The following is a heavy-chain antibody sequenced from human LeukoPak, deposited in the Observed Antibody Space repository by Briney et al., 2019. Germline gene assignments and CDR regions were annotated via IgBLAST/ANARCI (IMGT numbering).Heavy chain of an antibody. CDR1: GYTFTSYY. J-gene: IGHJ6*02. D-gene: IGHD2-2*01. CDR3: ARDIVVVPALYGMDV. Sequence: ASVKVSCKASGYTFTSYYMHWVRQAPGQGLEWMGIINPSGGSTSYAQKFQGRVTMTRDTSTSTVYMELSSLRSEDTAVYYCARDIVVVPALYGMDVWGQGTTVTVSS. CDR2: INPSGGST. V-gene: IGHV1-46*01.